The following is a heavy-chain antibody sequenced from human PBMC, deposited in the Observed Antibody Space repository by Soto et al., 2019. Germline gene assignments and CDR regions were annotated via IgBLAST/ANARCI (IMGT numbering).Heavy chain of an antibody. CDR1: GFTFSSYS. D-gene: IGHD4-17*01. CDR2: ISSSSSYI. J-gene: IGHJ6*02. CDR3: ARGGTTVTTYLYYGMDV. V-gene: IGHV3-21*01. Sequence: VRLSCAASGFTFSSYSMNWVRQAPGKGLEWVSSISSSSSYIYYADSVKGRFTISRDNAKNSLYLQMNSLRAEDTAVYYCARGGTTVTTYLYYGMDVWGQGTTVTVSS.